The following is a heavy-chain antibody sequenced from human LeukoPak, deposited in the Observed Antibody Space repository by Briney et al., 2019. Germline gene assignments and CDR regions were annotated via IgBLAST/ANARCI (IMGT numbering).Heavy chain of an antibody. CDR2: IKQDGSEE. CDR3: ASTYYDFWSGYYTDY. Sequence: GGSLRLSCAASGFIFSSYWMSWVRQAPGKGLEWVANIKQDGSEEYYVDSVKGRFTISRDNAKNSLYLQMNSLRAEDTAVYYCASTYYDFWSGYYTDYWGQGTLVTVSS. V-gene: IGHV3-7*01. CDR1: GFIFSSYW. D-gene: IGHD3-3*01. J-gene: IGHJ4*02.